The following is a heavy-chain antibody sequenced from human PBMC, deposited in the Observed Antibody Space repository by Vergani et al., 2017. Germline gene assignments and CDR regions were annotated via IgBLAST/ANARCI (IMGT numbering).Heavy chain of an antibody. J-gene: IGHJ4*02. CDR3: ARGDYGILTGYRY. Sequence: QVQVVQSGAEVKKSGASVKASCKTSGYTFSNYHMHWVRQAPGQGLEWMGIINPSGGHTNYAQKFQGRVTMTRDTSTSTVYMELSSLRSEDTAIYYCARGDYGILTGYRYWGQGTLVTVSA. D-gene: IGHD3-9*01. CDR2: INPSGGHT. CDR1: GYTFSNYH. V-gene: IGHV1-46*03.